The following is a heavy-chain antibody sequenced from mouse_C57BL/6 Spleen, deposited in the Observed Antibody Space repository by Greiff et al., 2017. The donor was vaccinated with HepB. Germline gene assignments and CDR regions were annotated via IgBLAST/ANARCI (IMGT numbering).Heavy chain of an antibody. CDR2: IDPSDSYT. D-gene: IGHD1-3*01. Sequence: VQLQQPGAELVMPGASVKLSCKASGYTFTSYWMHWVKQRPGQGLEWIGEIDPSDSYTNYNQKFKGKSTLTVDKSSSTAYMQLSSLTSEDSAVYYCARGGKGATNWYFDVWGTGTTVTVSS. V-gene: IGHV1-69*01. J-gene: IGHJ1*03. CDR1: GYTFTSYW. CDR3: ARGGKGATNWYFDV.